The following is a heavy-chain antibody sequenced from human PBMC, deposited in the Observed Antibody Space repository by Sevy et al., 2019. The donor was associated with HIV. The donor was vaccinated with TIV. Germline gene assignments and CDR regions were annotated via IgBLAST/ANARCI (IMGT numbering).Heavy chain of an antibody. CDR1: GFTFSSYA. V-gene: IGHV3-23*01. CDR2: IIGSGGTT. D-gene: IGHD5-12*01. J-gene: IGHJ4*02. CDR3: VKLGSGYTYFDY. Sequence: GSLRLSCAASGFTFSSYAMTWVRQPPGKGLEWVSLIIGSGGTTYYADSVKGRFTISRDNSKNTLYLQMNSPRAEDTAVYYCVKLGSGYTYFDYWGQGTLVTVSS.